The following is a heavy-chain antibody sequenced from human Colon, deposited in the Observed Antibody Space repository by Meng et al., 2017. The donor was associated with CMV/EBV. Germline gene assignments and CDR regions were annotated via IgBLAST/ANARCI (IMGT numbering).Heavy chain of an antibody. CDR3: VTKGATLDGRDAFDV. V-gene: IGHV3-21*01. CDR1: GFTFRAFN. CDR2: ITYGSSYI. D-gene: IGHD1-1*01. Sequence: GGSLRLSCVASGFTFRAFNMNWVRQAPGKGLEWVASITYGSSYIYYAESVTGRFTVSRDNPKNSLYLQLNSLRAEDTAIYYCVTKGATLDGRDAFDVWGQGTMVTVSS. J-gene: IGHJ3*01.